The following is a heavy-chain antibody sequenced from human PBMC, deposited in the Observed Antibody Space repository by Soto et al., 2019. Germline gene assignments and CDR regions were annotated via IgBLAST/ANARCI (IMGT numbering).Heavy chain of an antibody. CDR2: IYYSGST. CDR1: GGSISSYY. CDR3: ARHVSYAVTRSRYYYYGMDV. Sequence: QVQLQESGPGLVKPSETLSLTCTVSGGSISSYYWSWIRQPPGKGLEWIGYIYYSGSTNYNPSLTRRATISVDTSKNQFSLKLSSVTAADTAVYYCARHVSYAVTRSRYYYYGMDVWGQGTTVTVSS. J-gene: IGHJ6*02. V-gene: IGHV4-59*08. D-gene: IGHD4-17*01.